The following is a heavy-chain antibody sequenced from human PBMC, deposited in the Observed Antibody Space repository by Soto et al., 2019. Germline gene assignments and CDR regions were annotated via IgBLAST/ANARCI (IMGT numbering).Heavy chain of an antibody. J-gene: IGHJ5*02. CDR3: ARGREYYYGSWSSPVPNWFDP. D-gene: IGHD3-10*01. CDR2: IYYSGST. CDR1: GGSISSYY. Sequence: PSETLSLTCTVSGGSISSYYWSWIRQPPGKGLEWIGYIYYSGSTNYNPSLKSRVTISVDTSKNQFSLKLSSVTAADTAVYYCARGREYYYGSWSSPVPNWFDPWGQGTLVTVSS. V-gene: IGHV4-59*01.